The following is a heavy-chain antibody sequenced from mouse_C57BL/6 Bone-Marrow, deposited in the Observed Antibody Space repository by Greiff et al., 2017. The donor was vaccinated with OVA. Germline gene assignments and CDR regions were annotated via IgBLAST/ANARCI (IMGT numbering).Heavy chain of an antibody. CDR3: ARNHHYGSSYGYFDV. CDR2: ISYSGST. D-gene: IGHD1-1*01. CDR1: GYSITSDY. Sequence: EVKLMESGPGLAKPSQTLSLTCSVTGYSITSDYWNWLRKFPGNKLEYMGYISYSGSTYYNPSLKSRISITRNTSKNQYYLQLNSVTAEDTATYYCARNHHYGSSYGYFDVWGTGTTVTVSS. J-gene: IGHJ1*03. V-gene: IGHV3-8*01.